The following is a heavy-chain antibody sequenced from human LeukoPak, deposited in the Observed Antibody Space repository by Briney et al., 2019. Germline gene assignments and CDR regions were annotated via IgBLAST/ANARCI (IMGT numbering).Heavy chain of an antibody. D-gene: IGHD1-1*01. V-gene: IGHV4-59*01. J-gene: IGHJ6*02. CDR3: ARAQLNLLVDFGMDV. Sequence: NPSETLSLTSTVSGGSITTYYWTWIRQPPGKGLEWIGYINYSGSTNYNPSLKSRVTISVDTSKNQFSLKLSSVTAADTAVYYCARAQLNLLVDFGMDVWGQGTTVTVSS. CDR2: INYSGST. CDR1: GGSITTYY.